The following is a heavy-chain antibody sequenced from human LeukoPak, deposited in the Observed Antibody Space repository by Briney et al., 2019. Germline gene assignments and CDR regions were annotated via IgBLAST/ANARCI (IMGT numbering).Heavy chain of an antibody. D-gene: IGHD3-9*01. J-gene: IGHJ4*02. Sequence: SETLSLTCTVSGGSISSYYWSWIRQPPGKGLEWIGYIYYSGSTNYSPSLKSRVTISVDTSTNQFSLKLSSVTAADTAVYYCARSPYYDILTGYHKGFDYWGQGTLVTVSS. CDR1: GGSISSYY. V-gene: IGHV4-59*08. CDR2: IYYSGST. CDR3: ARSPYYDILTGYHKGFDY.